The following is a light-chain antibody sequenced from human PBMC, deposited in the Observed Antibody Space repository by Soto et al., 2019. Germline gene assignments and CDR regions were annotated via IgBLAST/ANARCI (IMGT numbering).Light chain of an antibody. CDR3: QQYDNLPFT. CDR2: GAS. V-gene: IGKV1-33*01. J-gene: IGKJ3*01. CDR1: QDISNY. Sequence: DIQMTQSPSSLSASVGDRVTITCQASQDISNYLNWYQQKPGQAPKLLIYGASNLETGVPSRFSGSASGTDFSVTISSLQPEDISTYYCQQYDNLPFTFGPGTKVDIK.